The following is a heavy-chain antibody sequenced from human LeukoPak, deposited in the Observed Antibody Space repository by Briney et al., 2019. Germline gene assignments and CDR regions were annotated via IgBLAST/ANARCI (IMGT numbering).Heavy chain of an antibody. V-gene: IGHV3-23*01. J-gene: IGHJ5*02. Sequence: QPGGSLRLSCAASGFTFSSYAMSWARQAPGKGLEWVSAISGSGGSTYYADSVKGRFTISRDNSKNTLYLQVNSLRAEDTAVYYCAKGGYCSGGSCYANWFDPWGQGTLVTVSS. CDR3: AKGGYCSGGSCYANWFDP. D-gene: IGHD2-15*01. CDR2: ISGSGGST. CDR1: GFTFSSYA.